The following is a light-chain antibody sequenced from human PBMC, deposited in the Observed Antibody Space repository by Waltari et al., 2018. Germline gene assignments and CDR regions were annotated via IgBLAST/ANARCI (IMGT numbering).Light chain of an antibody. V-gene: IGKV3-20*01. CDR1: QSLSIY. J-gene: IGKJ1*01. CDR3: QHYVSLPVT. Sequence: EIVLTQSPGTLSLSPGERATLSCRASQSLSIYLAWYKQKPGRAPRLLIYHASSRATGVPDRFSGSGSGTDFSLTISRLEPEDFAVYYCQHYVSLPVTFGQGTKVEIK. CDR2: HAS.